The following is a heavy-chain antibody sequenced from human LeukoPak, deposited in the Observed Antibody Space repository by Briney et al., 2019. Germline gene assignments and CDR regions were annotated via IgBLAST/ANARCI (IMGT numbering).Heavy chain of an antibody. CDR1: GFTFSSYA. V-gene: IGHV3-23*01. J-gene: IGHJ4*02. CDR3: AKEKHGVIYAGRYFDY. D-gene: IGHD2/OR15-2a*01. CDR2: ISGSGGST. Sequence: GGSLRLSCAASGFTFSSYAMSWVRQAPGKGLEWVSAISGSGGSTYYADSVKGRFTISRDNSKNTLYLQMNSLRAEDTAVYYCAKEKHGVIYAGRYFDYWGQGTLVTVSS.